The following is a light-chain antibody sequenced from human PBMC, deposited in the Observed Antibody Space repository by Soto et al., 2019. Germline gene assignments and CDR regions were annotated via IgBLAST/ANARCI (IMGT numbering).Light chain of an antibody. CDR3: QQYNTWPYT. V-gene: IGKV3-15*01. J-gene: IGKJ2*01. Sequence: IVMTQSPATLSVSPGERVTLSCRASQSLGRGLAWYQQKPGQPPRLLINGVSTRVTTLPARFSGGGSGSQFTLTITTLQSEEFAVYYCQQYNTWPYTFGQGTRLEI. CDR1: QSLGRG. CDR2: GVS.